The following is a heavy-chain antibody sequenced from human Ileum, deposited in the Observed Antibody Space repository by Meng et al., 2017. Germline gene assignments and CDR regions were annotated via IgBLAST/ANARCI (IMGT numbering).Heavy chain of an antibody. CDR3: ARGGKFYYDSSGYPDQY. CDR2: IKQDGSEK. V-gene: IGHV3-7*01. CDR1: GFTFTSYW. J-gene: IGHJ4*02. Sequence: GESLKISCAASGFTFTSYWMSWVRQAPGKGLEWVANIKQDGSEKHYADSVQGRFTISRDNAKNSMFLQMNSLRTEDTAVYYWARGGKFYYDSSGYPDQYWGQGNLVTVSS. D-gene: IGHD3-22*01.